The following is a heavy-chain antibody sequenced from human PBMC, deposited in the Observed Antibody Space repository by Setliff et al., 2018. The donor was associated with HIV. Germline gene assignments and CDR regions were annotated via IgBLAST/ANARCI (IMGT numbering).Heavy chain of an antibody. D-gene: IGHD3-10*01. CDR1: GGSISSYC. CDR2: LFSSGSA. CDR3: ARRIDNSGSFPDKNWFDT. Sequence: PSETLSLTCTVSGGSISSYCWNWIRQSPGRGLEWIGFLFSSGSAKYNPPLQSRVTMSIDTSKNQFSLKLTSVTAAETAVYYCARRIDNSGSFPDKNWFDTWGQGSQVTVSS. V-gene: IGHV4-4*09. J-gene: IGHJ5*02.